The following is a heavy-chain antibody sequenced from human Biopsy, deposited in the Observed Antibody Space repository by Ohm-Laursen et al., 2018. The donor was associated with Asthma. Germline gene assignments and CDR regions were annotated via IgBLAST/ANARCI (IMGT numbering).Heavy chain of an antibody. V-gene: IGHV3-74*01. D-gene: IGHD2-2*01. CDR3: ARDGVVPDAMYYHYYYGLDV. CDR2: VKGDGRRT. CDR1: GLTFSDYW. Sequence: SLRLSCAVSGLTFSDYWMHWVRQAPGKGLEWVSRVKGDGRRTSYADSVKGRFTISRDNAKNTLYLQMNSLRVEDTAVYYCARDGVVPDAMYYHYYYGLDVWGQGNTVTVSS. J-gene: IGHJ6*02.